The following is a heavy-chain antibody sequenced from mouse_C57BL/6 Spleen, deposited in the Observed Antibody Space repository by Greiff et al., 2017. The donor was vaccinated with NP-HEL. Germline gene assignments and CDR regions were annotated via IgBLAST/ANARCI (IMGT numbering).Heavy chain of an antibody. CDR1: GYTFTNYW. CDR2: IYPGGGYT. V-gene: IGHV1-63*01. Sequence: VMLVESGAELVRPGTSVKMSCKASGYTFTNYWIGWAKQRPGHGLEWIGDIYPGGGYTNYNEKFKGTATLTADKSSSTAYMQFSSLTSEDSAIYYCARSGGDYYAMDYWGQGTSVTVSS. D-gene: IGHD1-1*02. J-gene: IGHJ4*01. CDR3: ARSGGDYYAMDY.